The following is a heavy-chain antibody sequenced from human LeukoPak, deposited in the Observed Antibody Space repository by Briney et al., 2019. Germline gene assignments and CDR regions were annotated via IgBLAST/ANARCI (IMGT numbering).Heavy chain of an antibody. CDR1: GGSFSGYY. J-gene: IGHJ4*02. CDR3: ARMRDSSGYYPDY. Sequence: PSETLSLTCAVYGGSFSGYYWSWIRQPPGKGLEWIGEINHSGSTNYNPSLKSRVTISVDTSKNQFSLKLSSVTAADTAVYYCARMRDSSGYYPDYWGQGTLVTVSS. CDR2: INHSGST. V-gene: IGHV4-34*01. D-gene: IGHD3-22*01.